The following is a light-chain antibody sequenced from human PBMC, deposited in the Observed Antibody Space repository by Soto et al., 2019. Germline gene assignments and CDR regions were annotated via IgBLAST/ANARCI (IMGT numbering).Light chain of an antibody. CDR3: HQYGSSITWT. V-gene: IGKV3-20*01. CDR2: AAS. J-gene: IGKJ1*01. Sequence: EVVLTQSPGTESLSPGERATLSSRASQSVTSNYLAWYQQKPGQAPRLLIYAASSRATGIPDRFSGSGSGTDFTLSISRLEPEDFAVYYCHQYGSSITWTFGQGTKVEIK. CDR1: QSVTSNY.